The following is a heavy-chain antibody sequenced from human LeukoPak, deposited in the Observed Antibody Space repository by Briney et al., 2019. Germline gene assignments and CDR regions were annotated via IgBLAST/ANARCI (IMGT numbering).Heavy chain of an antibody. J-gene: IGHJ4*02. CDR3: ARVMVRGVKLIGY. CDR1: GYTFTGYY. D-gene: IGHD3-10*01. Sequence: ASVKVSCKASGYTFTGYYMHWVRQAPGQGLEWMGWINPNSGGTNYAQKFQGRVTMTRDTSISTAYMELSSLRSEDTAVYYCARVMVRGVKLIGYWGQGTLVTVSS. CDR2: INPNSGGT. V-gene: IGHV1-2*02.